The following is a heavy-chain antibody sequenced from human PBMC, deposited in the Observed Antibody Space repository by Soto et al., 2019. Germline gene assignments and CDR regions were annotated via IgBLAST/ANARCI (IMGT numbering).Heavy chain of an antibody. J-gene: IGHJ3*02. CDR2: INSNSVGT. V-gene: IGHV1-2*02. CDR1: GYTFTGHY. D-gene: IGHD3-10*01. CDR3: AREPMVRAAHGFDI. Sequence: QVQLVQSGAEVKKPGASVKVSCKASGYTFTGHYMHWVRQAPGQGLEWMGWINSNSVGTNYAQKCQGRVTMTRDTSISTAYMELRRLRSDDTAVYYCAREPMVRAAHGFDIWGQGTMVTVSS.